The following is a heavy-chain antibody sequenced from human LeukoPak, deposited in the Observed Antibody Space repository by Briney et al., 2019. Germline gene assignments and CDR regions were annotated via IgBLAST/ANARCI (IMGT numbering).Heavy chain of an antibody. D-gene: IGHD4-23*01. V-gene: IGHV4-61*01. CDR2: IYYSGST. CDR1: GGSVSSSNYY. Sequence: SETLSLTCTVSGGSVSSSNYYWSWIRQPPGKGLEWIGYIYYSGSTNYNPSLKSRITISADTSKNQFSLKLSSVTAADTAVYYCASTYGGDYFYYFDYWGQGTLVTVSP. J-gene: IGHJ4*02. CDR3: ASTYGGDYFYYFDY.